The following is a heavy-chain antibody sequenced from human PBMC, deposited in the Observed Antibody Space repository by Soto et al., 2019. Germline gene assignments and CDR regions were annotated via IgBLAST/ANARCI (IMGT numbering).Heavy chain of an antibody. CDR2: IYYSGST. CDR1: GGSISSYY. V-gene: IGHV4-59*01. D-gene: IGHD4-17*01. Sequence: PSETLSLTYTVSGGSISSYYWSCIRQPPGKGLEWIGYIYYSGSTNYNPSLKSRVTISVDTSKNQFSLKLSSVTAADTAVYYCARGTSHGDYGYWGQGTLVTVSS. J-gene: IGHJ4*02. CDR3: ARGTSHGDYGY.